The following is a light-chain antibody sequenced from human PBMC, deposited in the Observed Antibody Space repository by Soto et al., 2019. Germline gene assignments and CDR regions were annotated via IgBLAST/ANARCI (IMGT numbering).Light chain of an antibody. CDR2: AVS. J-gene: IGLJ1*01. CDR3: SSYTSSSTL. V-gene: IGLV2-14*01. CDR1: SSDVGSYNY. Sequence: ALTQPPSVSGSPGQSITISCTGTSSDVGSYNYVSWYQQHPGKAPKLMIYAVSDRPSGISSRFSGSKSGNTASLTISGLQTEEEDDYYCSSYTSSSTLFGTLTTVTVL.